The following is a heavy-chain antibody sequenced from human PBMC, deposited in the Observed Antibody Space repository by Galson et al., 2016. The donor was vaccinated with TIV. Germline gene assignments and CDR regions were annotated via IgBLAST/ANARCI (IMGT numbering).Heavy chain of an antibody. D-gene: IGHD3-10*01. Sequence: SLRLSCAASGFTFSNARMNWVRQAPGKGLEWVGRSRSNTNGGTTEYAATVRGRFIVSRDDSRSTLLLDMNSLKADDTALYFCTTEYYLASGTDPLLGYKGMDVWGQGTTVTVSS. J-gene: IGHJ6*02. CDR1: GFTFSNAR. CDR2: SRSNTNGGTT. CDR3: TTEYYLASGTDPLLGYKGMDV. V-gene: IGHV3-15*01.